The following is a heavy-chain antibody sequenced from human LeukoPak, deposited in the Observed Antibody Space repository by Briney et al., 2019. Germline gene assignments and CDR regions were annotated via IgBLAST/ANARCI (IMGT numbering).Heavy chain of an antibody. V-gene: IGHV1-2*02. CDR1: GYTFTGYY. CDR2: INPNSGGT. J-gene: IGHJ1*01. D-gene: IGHD6-19*01. CDR3: ARLRSVARTLEYFHH. Sequence: ASVKVSCKASGYTFTGYYMHWVRQAPGQGLEWMGWINPNSGGTNYAQKFQGRVTMTRDTSISTAYMELRSLRSDDTAVYYCARLRSVARTLEYFHHWGQGTLVTVSS.